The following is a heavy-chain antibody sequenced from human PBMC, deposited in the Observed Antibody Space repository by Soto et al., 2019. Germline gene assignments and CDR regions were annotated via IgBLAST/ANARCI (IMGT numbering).Heavy chain of an antibody. CDR2: IFSRGTP. V-gene: IGHV4-59*01. J-gene: IGHJ5*02. D-gene: IGHD4-17*01. CDR3: AKRFGDYVGWFDP. Sequence: QVQLQESGPGLVKPSETLSLTCTVSGVSITDYHWSWIRQSPGRGLEWIGYIFSRGTPNYNPSLKSRVTIPVDTSRNQFSLKLKALTAADTAMYFGAKRFGDYVGWFDPWGQGALVIVSS. CDR1: GVSITDYH.